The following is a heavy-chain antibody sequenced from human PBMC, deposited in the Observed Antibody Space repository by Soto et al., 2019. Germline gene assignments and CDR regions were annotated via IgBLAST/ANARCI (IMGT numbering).Heavy chain of an antibody. Sequence: GASVKVSCKASGYTFTSYVISWVRQAPGQGLEWMGWISAYNGNTNYAQKLQGRVTMTTDTSTSTAYMELRSLRSDDTAVYYFARDLYIDYGDYVQGAFDIWGQGTMVTVSS. CDR2: ISAYNGNT. CDR1: GYTFTSYV. CDR3: ARDLYIDYGDYVQGAFDI. V-gene: IGHV1-18*01. D-gene: IGHD4-17*01. J-gene: IGHJ3*02.